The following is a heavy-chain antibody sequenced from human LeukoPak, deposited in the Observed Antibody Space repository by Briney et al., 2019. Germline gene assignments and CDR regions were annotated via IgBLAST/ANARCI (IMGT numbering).Heavy chain of an antibody. CDR1: GFTFTSYA. CDR2: VSGSGGST. V-gene: IGHV3-23*01. D-gene: IGHD3-22*01. Sequence: PGGSLRLSCVASGFTFTSYAMSWVRQAPGKGLEWVSAVSGSGGSTYYADSVKGRFTISRDNSKNTLYLQMNSLRAEDTAVYYCAKDSNYYDTRGPLDYWGQGTLVTVSS. CDR3: AKDSNYYDTRGPLDY. J-gene: IGHJ4*02.